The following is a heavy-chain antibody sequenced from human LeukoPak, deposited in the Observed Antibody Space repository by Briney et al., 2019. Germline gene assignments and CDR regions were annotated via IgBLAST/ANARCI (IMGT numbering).Heavy chain of an antibody. Sequence: ASVKVSCKASGYTFTGYYMHWVRQAPGQGLEWMGWMNPNSGNTGYAQKFQGRVTITRNTSISTAFMELSSLRSEDTAVYYCARRAVGNSYYYSMDVWGKGTTVTVSS. CDR2: MNPNSGNT. CDR3: ARRAVGNSYYYSMDV. V-gene: IGHV1-8*03. J-gene: IGHJ6*03. CDR1: GYTFTGYY. D-gene: IGHD6-19*01.